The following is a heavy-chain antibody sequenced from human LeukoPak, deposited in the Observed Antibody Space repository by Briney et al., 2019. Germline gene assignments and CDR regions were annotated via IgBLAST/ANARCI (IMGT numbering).Heavy chain of an antibody. V-gene: IGHV4-59*12. CDR3: ARGMGDSSSWYPFDY. D-gene: IGHD6-13*01. Sequence: PSETLSLTCTVSGGSISSYYWSWIRQPPGKGLEWIGEINHSGSTNYNPSLKSRVTISVDKSKNQFSLKLSSVTAADTAVYYCARGMGDSSSWYPFDYWGQGTLVTVSS. CDR1: GGSISSYY. CDR2: INHSGST. J-gene: IGHJ4*02.